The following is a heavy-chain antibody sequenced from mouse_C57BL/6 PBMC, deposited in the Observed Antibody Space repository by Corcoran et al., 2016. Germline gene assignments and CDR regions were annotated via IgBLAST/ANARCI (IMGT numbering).Heavy chain of an antibody. CDR3: ARDSWFAY. V-gene: IGHV1-80*01. Sequence: QVQLQQSGAELVKPGASVKISCKASGYAFSSYWMNWVKRRPGKGLEWIGQIYPGDGDTNYNGKFKGKATLTADKSSSTAYMQLSSLTSEDSAVYFCARDSWFAYWGQGTLVTVSA. J-gene: IGHJ3*01. D-gene: IGHD3-2*01. CDR1: GYAFSSYW. CDR2: IYPGDGDT.